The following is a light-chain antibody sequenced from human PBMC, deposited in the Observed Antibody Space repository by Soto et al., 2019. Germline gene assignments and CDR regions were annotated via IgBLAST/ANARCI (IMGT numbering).Light chain of an antibody. V-gene: IGLV1-44*01. CDR3: ATWDDSLNGHWV. CDR1: SSNIGSNT. Sequence: QSVLTQPPSASGTPGQRVTISCSGSSSNIGSNTVSWYQQLPGTAPKLLIYSNDHRPSGVPDRFSGSKSGTSASLAISGRQSEDEADYYCATWDDSLNGHWVFGGGTKLTVL. CDR2: SND. J-gene: IGLJ3*02.